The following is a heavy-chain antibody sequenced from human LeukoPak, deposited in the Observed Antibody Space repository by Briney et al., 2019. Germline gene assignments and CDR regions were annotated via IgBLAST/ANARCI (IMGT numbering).Heavy chain of an antibody. Sequence: SETLSLTCTVSGGSISSSSYYWGWIRQPPGKGLEWIGSTYYSGSTYYNPSLKSRVTISVDTSKNQFPLKLSSVTAADTAVYYCAGGRGSYMDYWGQGTLVTVSS. CDR1: GGSISSSSYY. V-gene: IGHV4-39*01. CDR3: AGGRGSYMDY. D-gene: IGHD1-26*01. CDR2: TYYSGST. J-gene: IGHJ4*02.